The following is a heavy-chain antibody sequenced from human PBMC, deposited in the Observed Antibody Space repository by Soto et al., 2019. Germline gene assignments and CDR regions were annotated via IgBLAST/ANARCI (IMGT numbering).Heavy chain of an antibody. Sequence: SETLSLTCAVSSGSISSSNWWWWVRQPPGKGLEWIRGIYYSGSTNYNPSLESRVTISVDKSKNQFSLKLMSLSAADTAVYYCGRLEGLATISYYFDYWGQGALVTVSS. V-gene: IGHV4-4*02. CDR1: SGSISSSNW. CDR3: GRLEGLATISYYFDY. CDR2: IYYSGST. D-gene: IGHD3-9*01. J-gene: IGHJ4*02.